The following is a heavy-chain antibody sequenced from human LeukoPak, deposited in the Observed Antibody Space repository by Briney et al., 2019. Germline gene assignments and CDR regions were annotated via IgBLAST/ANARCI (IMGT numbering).Heavy chain of an antibody. D-gene: IGHD3-10*01. CDR2: IYYTGRT. Sequence: PSETLSLTCTVSGDSISSYYWSWIRQPPGKGLEWIGYIYYTGRTKYNPSLKSRGTISLDTSKNQFSLKLSSVTAADTAVYYCARGLLSMVRGAYHNWFDPWGQGTLVTVSS. J-gene: IGHJ5*02. CDR1: GDSISSYY. CDR3: ARGLLSMVRGAYHNWFDP. V-gene: IGHV4-59*01.